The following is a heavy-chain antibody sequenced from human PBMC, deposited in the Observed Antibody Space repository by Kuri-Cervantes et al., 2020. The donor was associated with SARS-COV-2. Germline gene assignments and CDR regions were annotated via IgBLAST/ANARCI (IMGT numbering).Heavy chain of an antibody. D-gene: IGHD6-19*01. CDR2: ISGSGGST. V-gene: IGHV3-23*01. CDR1: GFTFSSYA. CDR3: AKAWRGQWLASYYYYGMDV. Sequence: ETLSLTCGASGFTFSSYAMSCVRQAPGKGLEWVSAISGSGGSTYYADSVKGRFTISRDNSKNTLYLQMNSLRAEDTAVYYCAKAWRGQWLASYYYYGMDVWGQGTTVTVSS. J-gene: IGHJ6*02.